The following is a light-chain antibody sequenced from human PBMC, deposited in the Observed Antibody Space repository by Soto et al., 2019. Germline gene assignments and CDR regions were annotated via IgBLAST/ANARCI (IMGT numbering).Light chain of an antibody. J-gene: IGKJ5*01. V-gene: IGKV1-39*01. CDR3: QQSYSTLSIT. CDR1: ESIARH. CDR2: AAS. Sequence: DLQMTQSPSSPSASVGDRVTITCRASESIARHLNWYQQKPGKAPKLLIYAASSLQNGVPSRFRGGGSGTDFALTISNLQPEDFATYYCQQSYSTLSITFGQGTRLEIK.